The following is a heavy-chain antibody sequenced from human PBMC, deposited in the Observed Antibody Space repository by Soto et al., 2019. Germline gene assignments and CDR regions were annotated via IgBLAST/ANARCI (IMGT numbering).Heavy chain of an antibody. J-gene: IGHJ4*02. Sequence: SVKVSCKASGGTFSSYTISWVRQAPGQGLEWMGRIIPILGIANYAQKFQGRVTITADKSTSTAYMELSRLRSDDTAVYYCARKGYCSGGSCYALDYWGQGTLVTVSS. CDR3: ARKGYCSGGSCYALDY. CDR1: GGTFSSYT. D-gene: IGHD2-15*01. V-gene: IGHV1-69*02. CDR2: IIPILGIA.